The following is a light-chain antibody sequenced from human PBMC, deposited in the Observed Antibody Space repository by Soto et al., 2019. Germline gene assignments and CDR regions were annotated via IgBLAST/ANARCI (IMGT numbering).Light chain of an antibody. V-gene: IGKV2-28*01. Sequence: DIVMIQSPFSLPVTPGEPASISCRSSRSLCSGGNNYLDWYVQKPGQPPQLLIFFASNRASGVPDRFSGSGSGTDFTLEIRRVEAEDLGVYYCMQTLQTPLTFGGGTKVEI. CDR1: RSLCSGGNNY. J-gene: IGKJ4*01. CDR2: FAS. CDR3: MQTLQTPLT.